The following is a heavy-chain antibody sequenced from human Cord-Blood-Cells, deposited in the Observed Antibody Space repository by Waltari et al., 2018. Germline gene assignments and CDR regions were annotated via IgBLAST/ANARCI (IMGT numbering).Heavy chain of an antibody. D-gene: IGHD1-26*01. J-gene: IGHJ2*01. CDR3: AREGGDWYFDL. CDR2: ISYDGSNK. V-gene: IGHV3-30*04. CDR1: GFPFSSYA. Sequence: QVQLVESGGGVVQPGSSWRLPFAASGFPFSSYAMHWFRQAPGKGLEWVAVISYDGSNKYYADSVKGRFTISRDNSKNTLYLQMNSLRAEDTAVYYCAREGGDWYFDLWGRGTLVTVSS.